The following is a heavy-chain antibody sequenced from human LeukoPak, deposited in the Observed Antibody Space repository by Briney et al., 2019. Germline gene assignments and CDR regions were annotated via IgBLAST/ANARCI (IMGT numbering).Heavy chain of an antibody. Sequence: GGSLRLSCAASGFTFSNYNMNWVRQAPGKGLEWVSSISSSSNYIYYADSVKGRFTISRDNAKNSLYLQMNSLRAEDTAVYYCAQNFYDSSGLYFDYWGQGTLVTVSS. V-gene: IGHV3-21*01. J-gene: IGHJ4*02. D-gene: IGHD3-22*01. CDR2: ISSSSNYI. CDR1: GFTFSNYN. CDR3: AQNFYDSSGLYFDY.